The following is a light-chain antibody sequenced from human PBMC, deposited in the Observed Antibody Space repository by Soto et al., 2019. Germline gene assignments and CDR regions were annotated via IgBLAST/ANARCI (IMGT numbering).Light chain of an antibody. V-gene: IGKV1-39*01. CDR3: QKSYSTPPT. Sequence: DIQMTQSPSSLSASVGDRVTITCRASQSISSYLNWYQQKPGKAPKLLIYAASSLQSGVPSRFNGSGSGTDFTFTISSLQPEDFATYYCQKSYSTPPTSGGGTKV. CDR1: QSISSY. CDR2: AAS. J-gene: IGKJ4*01.